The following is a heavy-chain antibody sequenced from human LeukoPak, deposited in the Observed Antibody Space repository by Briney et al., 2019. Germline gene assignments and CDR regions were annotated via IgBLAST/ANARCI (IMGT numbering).Heavy chain of an antibody. CDR3: ARRAKTYSSGYSFDY. V-gene: IGHV3-30-3*01. Sequence: GGSLRLSCAASGFTFNSYALHWVRQAPGKGLEWVAVISYDGSNKYYADSVKGRFTISRDNSKNTLYLQMNSLRAEDTAVYYCARRAKTYSSGYSFDYWGQGTLVTVSS. CDR2: ISYDGSNK. D-gene: IGHD3-22*01. CDR1: GFTFNSYA. J-gene: IGHJ4*02.